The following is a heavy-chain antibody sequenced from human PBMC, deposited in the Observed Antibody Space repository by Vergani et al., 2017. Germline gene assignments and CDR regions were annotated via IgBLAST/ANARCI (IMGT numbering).Heavy chain of an antibody. J-gene: IGHJ4*02. CDR2: INTNGDYT. CDR1: GFSFTTYA. CDR3: AKLPSGSIVGPLYYFDS. D-gene: IGHD1-26*01. Sequence: EVQLLESGGDLVQPGGSLRLSCAASGFSFTTYAMSWVRQAPGKGLEWVSTINTNGDYTRYGDSVKGRFTISRDNSKSTLYLQMNSLRAEDTAIYYCAKLPSGSIVGPLYYFDSWGQGTLVTVSS. V-gene: IGHV3-23*01.